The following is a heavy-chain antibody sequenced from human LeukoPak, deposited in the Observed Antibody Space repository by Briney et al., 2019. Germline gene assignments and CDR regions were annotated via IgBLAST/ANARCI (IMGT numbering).Heavy chain of an antibody. J-gene: IGHJ3*02. CDR2: INTNTGNP. CDR3: ARGAAYSSSWTHDAFDI. D-gene: IGHD6-13*01. V-gene: IGHV7-4-1*02. CDR1: GYTFTSYA. Sequence: ASVKVSCKASGYTFTSYAMNWVRQAPGQGLEWMGWINTNTGNPTYAQGFTGRFVFSLDTSVSTAYLQISSLKAGDTAVYCCARGAAYSSSWTHDAFDIWGQGTMVTVSS.